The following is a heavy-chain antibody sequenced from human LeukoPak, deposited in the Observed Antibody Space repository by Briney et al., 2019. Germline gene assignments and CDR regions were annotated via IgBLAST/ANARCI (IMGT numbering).Heavy chain of an antibody. V-gene: IGHV1-69*13. D-gene: IGHD3-9*01. J-gene: IGHJ4*02. Sequence: SVKVSCKASGGTFSIYAISWVRQAPGQGLEWMGGIIPIFGTANYAQKFQGRVTITADESTSTAYMELSSLRSEDTAVYYCARSADILTGYYDWGQGTLVTVSS. CDR3: ARSADILTGYYD. CDR1: GGTFSIYA. CDR2: IIPIFGTA.